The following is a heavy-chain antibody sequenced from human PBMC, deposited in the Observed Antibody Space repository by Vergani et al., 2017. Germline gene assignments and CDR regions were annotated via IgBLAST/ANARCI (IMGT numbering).Heavy chain of an antibody. CDR1: GFSFSSFG. D-gene: IGHD3-3*01. V-gene: IGHV3-33*01. CDR2: IHYDGSHE. J-gene: IGHJ6*03. Sequence: QVQLVESGGGVVQPGRSLRLSCAASGFSFSSFGFHWVRQAPGKGLEWVAFIHYDGSHEYYIASVKGRFTISRDNSKNTLIMQMNGLRAEDTAVYYCARDGDTYYDFWSGYRIPYYMDVWGRGTTVTVSS. CDR3: ARDGDTYYDFWSGYRIPYYMDV.